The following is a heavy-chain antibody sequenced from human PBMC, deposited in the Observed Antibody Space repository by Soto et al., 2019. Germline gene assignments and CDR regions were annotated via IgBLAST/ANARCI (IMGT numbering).Heavy chain of an antibody. CDR2: IYHSGST. CDR1: GGSISSSNW. Sequence: PSETLSLTCAVSGGSISSSNWWSWVRQPPGKGLEWIGEIYHSGSTNYNPSLKSRVTISVDKSKNQFSPKLSSVTAADTAVYYCRTRYSSSSAELDPWGQGTLVTVSS. J-gene: IGHJ5*02. CDR3: RTRYSSSSAELDP. V-gene: IGHV4-4*02. D-gene: IGHD6-13*01.